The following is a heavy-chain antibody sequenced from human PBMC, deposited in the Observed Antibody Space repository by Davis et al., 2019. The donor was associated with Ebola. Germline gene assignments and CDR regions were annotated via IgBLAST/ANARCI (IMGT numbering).Heavy chain of an antibody. CDR3: ARARGVDWFDP. Sequence: MPSETLSLTCTVSGGSISSYYWSWIRQPPGKGLEWIGYIYYSGSTNYNPSLKSRVTISADTAKNQFSLELSSVTAADTAVYYCARARGVDWFDPWGPGTLVTVSS. CDR1: GGSISSYY. CDR2: IYYSGST. D-gene: IGHD3-10*01. V-gene: IGHV4-59*01. J-gene: IGHJ5*02.